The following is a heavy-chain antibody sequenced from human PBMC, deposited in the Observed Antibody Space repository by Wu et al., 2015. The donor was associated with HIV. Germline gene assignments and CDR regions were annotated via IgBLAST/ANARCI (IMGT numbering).Heavy chain of an antibody. CDR1: GGTFSSYA. J-gene: IGHJ5*02. D-gene: IGHD6-6*01. V-gene: IGHV1-69*12. Sequence: QVQLVQSGAEVKKPGSSVKVSCKASGGTFSSYAISWVRQAPGQGLEWMGGIIPIFGTANYAQKFQGRVTITADESTSTAYMELSSLRSEDTAVYYCARLRGSIAARRPGYTWFDPWGQGTLVTVSS. CDR2: IIPIFGTA. CDR3: ARLRGSIAARRPGYTWFDP.